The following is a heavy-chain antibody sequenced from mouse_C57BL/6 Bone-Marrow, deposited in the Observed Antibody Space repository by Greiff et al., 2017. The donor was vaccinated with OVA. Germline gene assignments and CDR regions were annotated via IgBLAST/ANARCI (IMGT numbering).Heavy chain of an antibody. D-gene: IGHD1-1*01. CDR2: INPCSGYT. Sequence: VQLQQSGAELARPGASVKMSCKASGYTFTSYSMHWVKQRPGQGLEWIGYINPCSGYTKYNQKFKDKATLTADKSSSTAYMQLSSLTSEDSAVYYCTSQYYGSSYEYAMDYWGQGTSVTVSS. CDR3: TSQYYGSSYEYAMDY. CDR1: GYTFTSYS. V-gene: IGHV1-4*01. J-gene: IGHJ4*01.